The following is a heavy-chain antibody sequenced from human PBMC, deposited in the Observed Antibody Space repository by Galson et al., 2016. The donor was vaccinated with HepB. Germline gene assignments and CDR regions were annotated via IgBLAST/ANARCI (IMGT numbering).Heavy chain of an antibody. J-gene: IGHJ4*02. V-gene: IGHV1-69*13. Sequence: SVKVSCKASGYSFTSHPLSWVRQAPGQGLEWMGGIVPILGTTSYAQKFQGRLTVSADESMTTAFMELSSLTSEDTAVYYCAREGYGGNSDYWGQGTLVTVSS. CDR3: AREGYGGNSDY. D-gene: IGHD4-23*01. CDR1: GYSFTSHP. CDR2: IVPILGTT.